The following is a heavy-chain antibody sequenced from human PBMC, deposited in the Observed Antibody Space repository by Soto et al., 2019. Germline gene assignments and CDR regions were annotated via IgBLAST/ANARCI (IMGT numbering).Heavy chain of an antibody. J-gene: IGHJ4*02. CDR3: ASNSYYYDSSGYYRFDY. D-gene: IGHD3-22*01. Sequence: QVQLQQWGAGLLKPSETLSLTCAVYGGSFSGYYWSWIRQPPGKGLEWIGEINHSGSTNYNPSLKSRVTISVVTSKNQFSLKLSSVTAADTAVYYCASNSYYYDSSGYYRFDYWGQGTLVTVSS. CDR1: GGSFSGYY. CDR2: INHSGST. V-gene: IGHV4-34*01.